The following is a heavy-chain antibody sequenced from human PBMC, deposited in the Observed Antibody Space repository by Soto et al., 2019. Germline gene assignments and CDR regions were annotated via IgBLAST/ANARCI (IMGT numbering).Heavy chain of an antibody. J-gene: IGHJ4*02. V-gene: IGHV3-21*06. Sequence: PGGSLRLSCAASGFTFTRYSMSWVRQAPGKGLEWVSSISSTTNYIYYGDSMKGRFTISRDNAKNSLYLEKNSLRAEDTAVYYSAREQEDLTSKFDYWGQGTLVTVSS. CDR2: ISSTTNYI. CDR1: GFTFTRYS. CDR3: AREQEDLTSKFDY.